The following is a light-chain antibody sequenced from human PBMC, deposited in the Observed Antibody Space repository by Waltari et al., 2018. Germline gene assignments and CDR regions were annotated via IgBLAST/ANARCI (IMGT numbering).Light chain of an antibody. J-gene: IGKJ4*01. CDR1: ETIRIY. V-gene: IGKV1-39*01. CDR3: QQSYSIPLT. Sequence: DIQMTQSPSSLSASVVDRVTITCRASETIRIYLKWYQQKPGKAPKLLINTASRLQSGVPSRFSGRGSGTDFTLTISTLQHEDFATYYCQQSYSIPLTFGGGTKVEIK. CDR2: TAS.